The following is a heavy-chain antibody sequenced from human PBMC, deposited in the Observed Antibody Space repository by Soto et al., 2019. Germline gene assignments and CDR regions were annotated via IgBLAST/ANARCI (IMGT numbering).Heavy chain of an antibody. V-gene: IGHV3-30*18. Sequence: QVQLVESGGGVVQPERSLRLSCAASGFTFSSYGMHWVRQAPGKGLEWVAVISYDGSNKYYADSVKGRFTISRDNSKNTLYLQMNSLRAEDTAVYYCAKRGDYGDPFDYWGQGTLVTVSS. D-gene: IGHD4-17*01. J-gene: IGHJ4*02. CDR2: ISYDGSNK. CDR1: GFTFSSYG. CDR3: AKRGDYGDPFDY.